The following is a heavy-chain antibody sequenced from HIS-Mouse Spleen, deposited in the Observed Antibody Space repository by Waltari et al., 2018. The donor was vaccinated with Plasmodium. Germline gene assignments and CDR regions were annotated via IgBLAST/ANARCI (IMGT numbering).Heavy chain of an antibody. CDR1: GFTFSGYA. Sequence: QVQLVESGGGVVQPGRSRRLPWAGSGFTFSGYAMHWVRQAPGKGLEWVSVISYDGSNKYYADSVKGRFTISRDNSKNTLYLQMNSLRAEDTAVYYCARLYYDFWSGYYPYGMDVWGQGTTVTVSS. D-gene: IGHD3-3*01. CDR2: ISYDGSNK. V-gene: IGHV3-30*04. CDR3: ARLYYDFWSGYYPYGMDV. J-gene: IGHJ6*02.